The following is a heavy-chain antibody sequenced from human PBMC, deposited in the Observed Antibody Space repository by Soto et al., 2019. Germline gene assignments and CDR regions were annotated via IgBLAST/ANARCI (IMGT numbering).Heavy chain of an antibody. Sequence: RASVKVSCKASGYTFTSYYMHWVRQAPGQGLEWMGIINPSGGSTSYAQKFQGRVTMTRDTSTSTVYMELSSLRSEDTAVYYCARDMDGGFLRLGSSPYYYYGMDVWGQGTTVTVSS. CDR2: INPSGGST. CDR3: ARDMDGGFLRLGSSPYYYYGMDV. D-gene: IGHD3-16*01. V-gene: IGHV1-46*01. CDR1: GYTFTSYY. J-gene: IGHJ6*02.